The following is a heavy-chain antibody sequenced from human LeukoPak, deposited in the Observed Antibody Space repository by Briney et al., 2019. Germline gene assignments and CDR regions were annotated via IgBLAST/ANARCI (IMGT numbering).Heavy chain of an antibody. Sequence: GGSLRLSCAASGFTFNAFGMNWVRQAPGKGLEWVSYIGTTSGAIYYADSVKGRFTISRDNAKNTLYLQMNSLRVEDTAVYYCAKVEASTVSLSYGVDVWGQGTTVTVSS. CDR1: GFTFNAFG. CDR3: AKVEASTVSLSYGVDV. J-gene: IGHJ6*02. V-gene: IGHV3-48*01. CDR2: IGTTSGAI. D-gene: IGHD3-3*02.